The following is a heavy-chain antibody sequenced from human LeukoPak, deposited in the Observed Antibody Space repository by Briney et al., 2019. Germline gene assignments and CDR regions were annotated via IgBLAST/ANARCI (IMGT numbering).Heavy chain of an antibody. CDR3: ARRVNRGKTYYDFWSGYYGFDY. V-gene: IGHV4-34*01. J-gene: IGHJ4*02. D-gene: IGHD3-3*01. CDR2: INHSGST. Sequence: PSETLSLTCAVYGGSFSGYYWSWIRQPPGKGLEWIGEINHSGSTNYNPSLKSRVTISVDTSKNQFSLKLSSVTAADTAVYYCARRVNRGKTYYDFWSGYYGFDYWGQGTLVTVSS. CDR1: GGSFSGYY.